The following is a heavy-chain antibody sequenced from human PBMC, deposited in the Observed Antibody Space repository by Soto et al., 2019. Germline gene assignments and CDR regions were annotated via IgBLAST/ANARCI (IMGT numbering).Heavy chain of an antibody. CDR1: GGSFSGYY. CDR3: AIYGSGTPDPPNDY. D-gene: IGHD3-10*01. V-gene: IGHV4-34*01. Sequence: QVHLQQWGAGLLKPSETLSLTCAVYGGSFSGYYWSWIRQPPGKGLEWIGEINHSGSTNYNPSLKSRVTISVDTSKNQFSLKLSSVTAADTAVYYCAIYGSGTPDPPNDYWGQGTLVTVSS. CDR2: INHSGST. J-gene: IGHJ4*02.